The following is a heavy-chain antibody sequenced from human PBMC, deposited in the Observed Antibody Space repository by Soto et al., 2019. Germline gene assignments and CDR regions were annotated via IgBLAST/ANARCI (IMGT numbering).Heavy chain of an antibody. CDR1: GFTFSSYA. J-gene: IGHJ6*03. D-gene: IGHD4-17*01. CDR2: ISGSGGST. Sequence: GGSLRLSCAASGFTFSSYAMSWVRQAPGKGLEWVSAISGSGGSTYYADSVKGRFTISRDNSKNTLYLQMNSLGAGDTAVYYCAKSFFAAGDYVSPIYYYYYMDVWGKGTTVTVSS. V-gene: IGHV3-23*01. CDR3: AKSFFAAGDYVSPIYYYYYMDV.